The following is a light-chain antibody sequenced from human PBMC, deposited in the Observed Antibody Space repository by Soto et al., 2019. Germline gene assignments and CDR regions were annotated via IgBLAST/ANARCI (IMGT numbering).Light chain of an antibody. J-gene: IGLJ3*02. CDR3: ETWDSRPWV. V-gene: IGLV4-60*02. CDR1: SGHSTYI. Sequence: QAVVTQSSSASASLGSSVKLTCTLSSGHSTYIIAWHQQQPGKAPRYLMKVEGSGSYNKGSGVPDRFSGSSSGADRYLTISNLQFEGEADYYCETWDSRPWVFGGGTKLTVL. CDR2: VEGSGSY.